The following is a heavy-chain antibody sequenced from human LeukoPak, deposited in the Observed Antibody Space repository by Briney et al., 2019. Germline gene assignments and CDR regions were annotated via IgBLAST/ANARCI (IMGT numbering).Heavy chain of an antibody. CDR2: INPNSGGT. V-gene: IGHV1-2*02. CDR1: GYTFTGYY. CDR3: ARAAGEITFGGVIVYYFDY. Sequence: ASVKVSCKASGYTFTGYYMHWVRQAPGQGLEWMGWINPNSGGTNYAQKFQGRVTMTRDTSISTAYMELRSLRSDDTAVYYCARAAGEITFGGVIVYYFDYWGQGTLVTVSS. J-gene: IGHJ4*02. D-gene: IGHD3-16*02.